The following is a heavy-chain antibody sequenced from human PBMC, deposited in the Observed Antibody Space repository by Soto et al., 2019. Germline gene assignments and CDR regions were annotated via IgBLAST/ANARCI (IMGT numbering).Heavy chain of an antibody. V-gene: IGHV3-30*18. CDR2: ISYDGSNK. CDR1: GFTFSSYG. Sequence: GGSLRLSCAASGFTFSSYGMHWVRQAPGKGLEWVAVISYDGSNKYYADSVKGRFTISRDNSKNTLYLQMNSLRAEDTAVNYCAKDAAETGDEFFDYWGQGTLVTVSS. J-gene: IGHJ4*02. CDR3: AKDAAETGDEFFDY. D-gene: IGHD7-27*01.